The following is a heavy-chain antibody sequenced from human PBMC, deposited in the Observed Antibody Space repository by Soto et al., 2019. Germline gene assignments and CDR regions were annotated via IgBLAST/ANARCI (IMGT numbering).Heavy chain of an antibody. CDR1: GFTFSSYG. D-gene: IGHD3-22*01. Sequence: QVQLVESGGGVVQPGRSLRLSCAASGFTFSSYGMHWVRQAPGKGLEWVAVISYDGSNKYYADSVKGRFTISRDNSKNTLYLQMNSLRAEHTAVYYRAKNYYDISGYYGMDVWGQGTTVTVSS. CDR2: ISYDGSNK. CDR3: AKNYYDISGYYGMDV. V-gene: IGHV3-30*18. J-gene: IGHJ6*02.